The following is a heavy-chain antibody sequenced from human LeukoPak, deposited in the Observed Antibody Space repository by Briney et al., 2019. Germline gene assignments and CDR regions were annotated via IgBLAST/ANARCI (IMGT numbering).Heavy chain of an antibody. V-gene: IGHV3-23*01. CDR2: ISGSGGST. D-gene: IGHD1-26*01. Sequence: ETLSLTCTVSGGSISSYYWSWIRQPPGKGLEWVSAISGSGGSTYYADSVKGRFTISRDNSKNTLYLQMNSLRAEDTAVYYCAKGVVGATDGYWGQGTLVTVSS. J-gene: IGHJ4*02. CDR1: GGSISSYY. CDR3: AKGVVGATDGY.